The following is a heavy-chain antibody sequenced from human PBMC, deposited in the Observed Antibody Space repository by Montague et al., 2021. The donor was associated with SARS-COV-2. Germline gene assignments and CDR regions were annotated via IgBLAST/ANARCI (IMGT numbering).Heavy chain of an antibody. V-gene: IGHV3-23*01. Sequence: SRRLSWAASGFPFKNYAMGLFRQAPVKGLEWVSAVSDTGGGTYYSDSVKGRFTISRDNGRNSVHLQMNSLRAEDTALYYCAKDDGSGNYYNGLYEHWGQGTRVTVSS. D-gene: IGHD3-10*01. CDR2: VSDTGGGT. J-gene: IGHJ4*01. CDR3: AKDDGSGNYYNGLYEH. CDR1: GFPFKNYA.